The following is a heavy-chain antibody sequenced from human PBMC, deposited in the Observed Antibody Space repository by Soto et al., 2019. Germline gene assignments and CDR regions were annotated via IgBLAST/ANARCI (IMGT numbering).Heavy chain of an antibody. CDR3: ARPPREWELRAGGY. V-gene: IGHV3-30-3*01. CDR1: GFTFSSYA. CDR2: ISYDGSNK. Sequence: QVQLVESGGGVVQPGRSLRLSCAASGFTFSSYAMHWVRQAPGKGLEWVAVISYDGSNKYYADSVKGRFTISRDNSKNTQYLQMNSLRAEDTAVYYCARPPREWELRAGGYWGQGTLVTVSS. D-gene: IGHD1-26*01. J-gene: IGHJ4*02.